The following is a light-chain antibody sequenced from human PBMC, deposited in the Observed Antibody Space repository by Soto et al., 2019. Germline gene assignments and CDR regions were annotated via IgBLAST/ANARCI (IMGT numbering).Light chain of an antibody. CDR3: QQRSNWPPSIT. Sequence: EIVMTQSPATLSVSPGGRATLSCRASQSISDTLAWYQQKPGQAPRLLIHSASRRATGFPARFSGSGSGTDFTLTISSLEPEDFAVYYCQQRSNWPPSITFGQGTRLEI. CDR2: SAS. CDR1: QSISDT. V-gene: IGKV3-11*01. J-gene: IGKJ5*01.